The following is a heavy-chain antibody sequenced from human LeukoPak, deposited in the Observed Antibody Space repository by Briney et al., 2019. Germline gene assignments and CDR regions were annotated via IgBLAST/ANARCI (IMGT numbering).Heavy chain of an antibody. Sequence: GGSLRLSCAASGFTFSSYSMNWVRQAPGKGLEWVSYISSSSSTIYYADSVKGRFTISRDNAKNSLYLQMNSLRAEDTAVYYCAREGTRITMVRGPRGAFDIWGQGTMVTVSS. V-gene: IGHV3-48*04. CDR3: AREGTRITMVRGPRGAFDI. CDR2: ISSSSSTI. D-gene: IGHD3-10*01. CDR1: GFTFSSYS. J-gene: IGHJ3*02.